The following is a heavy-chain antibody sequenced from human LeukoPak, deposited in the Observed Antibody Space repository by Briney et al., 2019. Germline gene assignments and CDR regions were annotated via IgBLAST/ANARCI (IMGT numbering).Heavy chain of an antibody. CDR1: GFTVSNNY. CDR2: IHSGGTT. CDR3: AKDYGDYGSGSSFDY. D-gene: IGHD3-10*01. V-gene: IGHV3-53*01. J-gene: IGHJ4*02. Sequence: PGGSLRLSCAASGFTVSNNYMSWVRQAPGKGLEWVSVIHSGGTTNYADSVQGRFTISRDNSKTTVYLHMNSLRAEDTAVYYCAKDYGDYGSGSSFDYWGQGTLVTVSS.